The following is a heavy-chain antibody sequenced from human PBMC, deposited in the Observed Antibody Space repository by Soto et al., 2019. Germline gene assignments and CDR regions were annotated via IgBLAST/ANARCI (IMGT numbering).Heavy chain of an antibody. D-gene: IGHD3-10*01. CDR2: IHHSGTA. V-gene: IGHV4-4*02. J-gene: IGHJ4*02. Sequence: QVQLQESGPGLVKPSGTLSLTCGVSGYSISSGYWWTWVRQSPGEGLEWIGEIHHSGTAHYNPSLESRVTISVDKSQNQFSLNLDPVTAAVSAIYYCARNGEYSSDYWGQGTLVTVSS. CDR3: ARNGEYSSDY. CDR1: GYSISSGYW.